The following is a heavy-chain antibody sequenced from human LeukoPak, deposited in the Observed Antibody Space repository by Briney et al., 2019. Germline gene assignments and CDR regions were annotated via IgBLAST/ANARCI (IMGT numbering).Heavy chain of an antibody. D-gene: IGHD6-13*01. CDR3: ARVEVPFITAAGMAY. CDR1: GDSITYFY. V-gene: IGHV4-4*07. Sequence: SETLSLTCSVSGDSITYFYWSWIRQAAGKGLEWIGRISSSGSTDYNASLKSRVTMSVDTSKNQLSLKVISVTAADTAVYYCARVEVPFITAAGMAYWGQGTLVSVSS. CDR2: ISSSGST. J-gene: IGHJ4*02.